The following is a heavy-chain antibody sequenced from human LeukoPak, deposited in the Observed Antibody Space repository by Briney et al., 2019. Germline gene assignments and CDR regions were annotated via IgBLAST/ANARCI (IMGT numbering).Heavy chain of an antibody. V-gene: IGHV3-11*01. CDR1: GFTFSDYY. Sequence: GGSLRFSCEASGFTFSDYYMSWIRQAPGKGLEGVSYISSSGSTIYYADSVKGRFTISRDNAKNSLYLQMNSLRAEDTAVYYCAGLRFLEEGWFDPWGQGTLVTVSS. J-gene: IGHJ5*02. D-gene: IGHD3-3*01. CDR2: ISSSGSTI. CDR3: AGLRFLEEGWFDP.